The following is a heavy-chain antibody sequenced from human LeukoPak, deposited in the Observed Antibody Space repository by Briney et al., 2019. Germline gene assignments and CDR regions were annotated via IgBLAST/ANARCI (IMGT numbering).Heavy chain of an antibody. CDR2: ISGSGGST. J-gene: IGHJ4*02. V-gene: IGHV3-23*01. Sequence: PGGSLRLSCAASGFTFSSYAMSWVRQAPGKGLEWVSAISGSGGSTYYADSVKGRFTISRDNSKNTLYLQMNSLRAEDTAVYYCAKFVPTHIVVANYYFDYWGQGTLVTVSS. CDR1: GFTFSSYA. CDR3: AKFVPTHIVVANYYFDY. D-gene: IGHD2-21*01.